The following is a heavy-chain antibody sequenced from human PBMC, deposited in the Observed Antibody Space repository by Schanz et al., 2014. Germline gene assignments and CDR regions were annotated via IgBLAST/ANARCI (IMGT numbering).Heavy chain of an antibody. V-gene: IGHV4-4*02. Sequence: QVQLVESGGGVVQPGGSLRLSCAASGFSVSSNFMTWVRQAPRKGLEWIGEIYHSGSTNYNPSLNSRVTISVDTSKNQFSLKVTSVTPADTAVYYCARGVLGSGYRQQYYFDHWGQGTLVTVSS. CDR2: IYHSGST. CDR1: GFSVSSNF. J-gene: IGHJ4*02. CDR3: ARGVLGSGYRQQYYFDH. D-gene: IGHD3-3*01.